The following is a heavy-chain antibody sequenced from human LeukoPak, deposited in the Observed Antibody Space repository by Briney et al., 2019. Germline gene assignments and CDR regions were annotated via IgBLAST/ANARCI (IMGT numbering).Heavy chain of an antibody. CDR1: EFTFSNYA. Sequence: GGSLRLSCAASEFTFSNYAMNWVRQAPGKGLGWVSGISGGGGSTYYADSVKGRFTISRDNSKNTLYLQMDSLRAEDTALYYCAKGSGINHYHWIDPWGQGTLVTVSS. D-gene: IGHD1-14*01. CDR2: ISGGGGST. J-gene: IGHJ5*02. V-gene: IGHV3-23*01. CDR3: AKGSGINHYHWIDP.